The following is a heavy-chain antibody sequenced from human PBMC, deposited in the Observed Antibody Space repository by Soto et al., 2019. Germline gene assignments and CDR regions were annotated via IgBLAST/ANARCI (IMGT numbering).Heavy chain of an antibody. V-gene: IGHV4-59*01. Sequence: SETLSLTCTVSGGSISSYYWSWIRQPPGKGLEWIGYIYYSGSTNYNPSLKSRVTISVDTSKNQFSLKLSSVTAADTAVYYCARDGAAAASERFEMWGQGRMGTVSS. CDR1: GGSISSYY. J-gene: IGHJ3*02. D-gene: IGHD6-13*01. CDR2: IYYSGST. CDR3: ARDGAAAASERFEM.